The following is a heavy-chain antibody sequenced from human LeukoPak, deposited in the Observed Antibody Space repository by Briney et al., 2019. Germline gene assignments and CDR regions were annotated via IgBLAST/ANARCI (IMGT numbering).Heavy chain of an antibody. CDR3: AREFSSGWTHFDY. J-gene: IGHJ4*02. D-gene: IGHD6-19*01. V-gene: IGHV3-74*03. CDR2: INGDGSST. CDR1: GFTFSNYG. Sequence: GGSLTETFAAAGFTFSNYGVHWVRQAPGKGLVWVSRINGDGSSTTYADSVKGRFTISRENAKNTLYLQVNSLRAEDTAVYYCAREFSSGWTHFDYWGQGHVTTVSS.